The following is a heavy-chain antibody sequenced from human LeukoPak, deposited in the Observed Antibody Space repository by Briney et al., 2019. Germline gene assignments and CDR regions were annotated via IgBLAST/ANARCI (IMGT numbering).Heavy chain of an antibody. CDR1: GGTFSSYA. V-gene: IGHV1-69*13. D-gene: IGHD6-13*01. Sequence: SVKVSCKASGGTFSSYAISWVRQAPGQGLEWMGGIIPIFGTANYAQKFQGRVTITADESTSTAYMELSSLRSEDTAVYYCATPLSLRYSSSWYGYWGQGTLVTVSS. J-gene: IGHJ4*02. CDR2: IIPIFGTA. CDR3: ATPLSLRYSSSWYGY.